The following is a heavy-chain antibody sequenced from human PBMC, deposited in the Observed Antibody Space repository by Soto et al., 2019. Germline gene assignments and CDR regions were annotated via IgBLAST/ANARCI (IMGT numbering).Heavy chain of an antibody. V-gene: IGHV1-3*01. CDR3: AGMYYYDSSGPG. Sequence: ASVKVSCRASGYTFTSYAMHWVRQAPGQRLEWMGWINAGNGNTKYSQKFQGRVTITRDTSASTAYMELSSLRSEDTAVYYCAGMYYYDSSGPGWGQGTLVTVSS. CDR1: GYTFTSYA. D-gene: IGHD3-22*01. J-gene: IGHJ4*02. CDR2: INAGNGNT.